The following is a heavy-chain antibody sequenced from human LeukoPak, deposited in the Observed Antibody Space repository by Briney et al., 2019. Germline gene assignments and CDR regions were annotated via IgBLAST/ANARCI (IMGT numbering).Heavy chain of an antibody. Sequence: GGSLRLSCAASGFTFSNAWMSWVRQAPGKGLEWVGRIKSKTDGGTTDYAAPVKGRFTISRDDSKNTLYLQMNSLRAEDTAVYYCAKPTRRKGMIVVVITPGGPKDAFDIWGQGTMVTVSS. D-gene: IGHD3-22*01. CDR1: GFTFSNAW. CDR2: IKSKTDGGTT. J-gene: IGHJ3*02. CDR3: AKPTRRKGMIVVVITPGGPKDAFDI. V-gene: IGHV3-15*01.